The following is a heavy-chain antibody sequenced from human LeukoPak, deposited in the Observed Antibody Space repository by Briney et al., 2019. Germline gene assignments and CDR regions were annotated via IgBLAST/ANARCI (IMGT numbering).Heavy chain of an antibody. CDR3: ARQNDFRLDY. CDR2: IHPGDSDT. V-gene: IGHV5-51*01. Sequence: GESLKISXKGSGYTFSSYWIGWVRQMPGKGLEWMGIIHPGDSDTIYSPSLQGQVTISVDTSIGTAYLQWSSLKASDTAIYYCARQNDFRLDYWGQGTLVTVSS. J-gene: IGHJ4*02. CDR1: GYTFSSYW. D-gene: IGHD3-3*01.